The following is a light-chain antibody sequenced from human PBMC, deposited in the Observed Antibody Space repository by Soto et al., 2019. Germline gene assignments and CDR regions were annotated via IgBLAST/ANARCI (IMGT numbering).Light chain of an antibody. CDR1: QSINSH. Sequence: DIQMTQSPSSLSASVGYTVTITCRASQSINSHLNWYQQKPGKAPNLLIYKASILESGVPSRFSGSGSGTDFTLTISSLQPEDFATYYCQQSYSTPPITFGQGTRLEIK. J-gene: IGKJ5*01. V-gene: IGKV1-39*01. CDR2: KAS. CDR3: QQSYSTPPIT.